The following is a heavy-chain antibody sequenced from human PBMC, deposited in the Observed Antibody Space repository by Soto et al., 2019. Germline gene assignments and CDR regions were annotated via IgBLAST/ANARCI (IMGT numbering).Heavy chain of an antibody. Sequence: SETLSLTCTVSGSSISSYYWSWIRQPPGKGLEWIGYIYYSGSTNYNPSLKSRVTISVDTSKNQFSLKLSSVTAADTAVYYCARLDPYCSGGSCYHLDYWGQGTLVTVSS. J-gene: IGHJ4*02. D-gene: IGHD2-15*01. CDR2: IYYSGST. V-gene: IGHV4-59*01. CDR1: GSSISSYY. CDR3: ARLDPYCSGGSCYHLDY.